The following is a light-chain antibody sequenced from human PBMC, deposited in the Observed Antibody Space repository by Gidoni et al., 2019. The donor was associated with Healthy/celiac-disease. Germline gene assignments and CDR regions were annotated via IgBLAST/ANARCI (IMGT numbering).Light chain of an antibody. CDR3: QQYNNWPLT. CDR1: QSVTSN. Sequence: EIVMTQSPATLSVSPGERATLSCRASQSVTSNLAWYQQKPGQAPRLLIYGASTRAAAFPARFSGSGSGTEFTLTISSLQSEDFAVYYCQQYNNWPLTFXGXTKVEIK. V-gene: IGKV3-15*01. J-gene: IGKJ4*01. CDR2: GAS.